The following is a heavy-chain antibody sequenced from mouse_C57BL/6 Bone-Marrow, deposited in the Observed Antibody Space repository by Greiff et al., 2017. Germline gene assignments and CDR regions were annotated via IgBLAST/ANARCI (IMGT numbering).Heavy chain of an antibody. Sequence: EVMLVESGGGLVKPGGSLNLSCAASGFTFSSYTMSWVRQTPEKRLEWVATISGGGGNTYYPDSVKGRFTISRDTAQNTLYLQMSSLRSEDTALYYCARGYYYSSSLYFDYWGQGTTLTVSS. CDR1: GFTFSSYT. J-gene: IGHJ2*01. V-gene: IGHV5-9*01. CDR2: ISGGGGNT. D-gene: IGHD1-1*01. CDR3: ARGYYYSSSLYFDY.